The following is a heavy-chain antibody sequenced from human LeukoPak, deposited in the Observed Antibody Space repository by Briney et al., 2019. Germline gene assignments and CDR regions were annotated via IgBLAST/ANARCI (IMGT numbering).Heavy chain of an antibody. CDR3: GRFGYVAGVDL. CDR1: GFSFSDYW. CDR2: INPDGTAT. J-gene: IGHJ4*02. Sequence: GGSLRLSCAASGFSFSDYWMTWVRQAPGAWLEFVANINPDGTATYYADPVKGRFTISRDNAKNLVYLQMNSLRAEDTAVYHCGRFGYVAGVDLWGQGTLVTVSS. D-gene: IGHD6-19*01. V-gene: IGHV3-7*01.